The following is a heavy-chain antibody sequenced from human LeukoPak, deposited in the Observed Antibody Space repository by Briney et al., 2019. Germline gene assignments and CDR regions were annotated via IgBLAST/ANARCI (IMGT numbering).Heavy chain of an antibody. CDR1: YRTFSSYA. Sequence: ALLRVSCAAYYRTFSSYAINGVRQAPGKGLEWMGGIIPIFGTANYAQKLQGTVTITTDESTSTAYMELSSLRSEDTAVYYCAREVFVYRGDAFDIWGQGTMVTVSS. V-gene: IGHV1-69*05. CDR2: IIPIFGTA. CDR3: AREVFVYRGDAFDI. J-gene: IGHJ3*02. D-gene: IGHD2-2*02.